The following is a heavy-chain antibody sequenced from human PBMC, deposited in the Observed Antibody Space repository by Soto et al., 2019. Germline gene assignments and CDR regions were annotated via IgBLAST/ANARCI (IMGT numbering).Heavy chain of an antibody. J-gene: IGHJ5*02. CDR1: GVSISSYY. CDR2: IYYSGST. D-gene: IGHD2-2*01. Sequence: SDTLSLTCTVSGVSISSYYWSWILQPPGKGLEWIGYIYYSGSTNYNPSLKSRVTISVDTSKNQFSLKLSSVTAADTAVYYCARFHCSSTSCYQTWFVPWGQGNPVPDSS. CDR3: ARFHCSSTSCYQTWFVP. V-gene: IGHV4-59*01.